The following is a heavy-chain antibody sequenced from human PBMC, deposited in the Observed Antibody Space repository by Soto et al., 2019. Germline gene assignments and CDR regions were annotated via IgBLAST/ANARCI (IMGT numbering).Heavy chain of an antibody. V-gene: IGHV3-48*03. CDR3: ARDPEIYSGKFDYGLDV. D-gene: IGHD4-4*01. CDR1: GFTFSNYE. J-gene: IGHJ6*02. CDR2: ISNSGRAI. Sequence: EVQLVESGGGLVQAGGSLRLSCAVFGFTFSNYEMNWVRQAPGKGLEWVSYISNSGRAIYYAESVKGRITISRDNAKNSLYLQMNSLRAEDTAVYYCARDPEIYSGKFDYGLDVWGQGTTVTVSS.